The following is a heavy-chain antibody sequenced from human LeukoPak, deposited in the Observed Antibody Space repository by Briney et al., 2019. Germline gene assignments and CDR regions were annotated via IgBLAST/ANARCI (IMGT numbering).Heavy chain of an antibody. CDR3: ARSGYGDLIDY. D-gene: IGHD4-17*01. Sequence: SETLSLTCTVSGGSISSYYWSWIRQPPGKGLEWIGYIYYSGSTNYNPSLKSRVTISVDTSKNQFSLKLSSVTAADTAVYYCARSGYGDLIDYWGQGTLVTVSS. J-gene: IGHJ4*02. V-gene: IGHV4-59*08. CDR2: IYYSGST. CDR1: GGSISSYY.